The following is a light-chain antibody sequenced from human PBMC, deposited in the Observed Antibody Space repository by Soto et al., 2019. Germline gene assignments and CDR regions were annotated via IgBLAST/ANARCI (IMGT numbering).Light chain of an antibody. V-gene: IGLV1-40*01. CDR3: QSYDSGDV. J-gene: IGLJ1*01. CDR2: GNS. CDR1: SSNIGAGSD. Sequence: QPVLTQPPSVSGAPGQRVTISCTGSSSNIGAGSDVHWYQQLPGTAPKLLIYGNSNRPSGVPDRFSGSKSGTSASLAITGLQAENEADNVCQSYDSGDVFGTGTKLTVL.